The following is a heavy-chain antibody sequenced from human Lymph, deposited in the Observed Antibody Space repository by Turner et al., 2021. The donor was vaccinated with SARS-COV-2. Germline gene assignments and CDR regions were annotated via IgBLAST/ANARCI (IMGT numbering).Heavy chain of an antibody. D-gene: IGHD3-9*01. V-gene: IGHV1-8*01. CDR1: GYTFTSSG. CDR3: ARAAQLTVWFDP. CDR2: MNPNSGNT. J-gene: IGHJ5*02. Sequence: VQLVQSGAEVKKPGASVKVSGKASGYTFTSSGIIGVRKATGQGCEWMGWMNPNSGNTGYAQKCQGRVTMTNNTSISTAYMELSSLGAEDTAVYYSARAAQLTVWFDPWGQGTLVTVSS.